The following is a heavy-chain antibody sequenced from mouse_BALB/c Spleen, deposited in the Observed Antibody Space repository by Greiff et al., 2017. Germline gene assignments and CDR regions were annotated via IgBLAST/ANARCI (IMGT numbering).Heavy chain of an antibody. CDR1: GFAFSSYD. CDR2: ISSGGGST. D-gene: IGHD2-4*01. V-gene: IGHV5-12-1*01. Sequence: EVMLVESGGGLVKPGGSLKLSCAASGFAFSSYDMSWVRQTPEKRLEWVAYISSGGGSTYYPDTVKGRFTISRDNAKNTLYLQMSSLKSEDTAMYYCARHLYDYGSLYAMDYWDQGTSVTVSS. J-gene: IGHJ4*01. CDR3: ARHLYDYGSLYAMDY.